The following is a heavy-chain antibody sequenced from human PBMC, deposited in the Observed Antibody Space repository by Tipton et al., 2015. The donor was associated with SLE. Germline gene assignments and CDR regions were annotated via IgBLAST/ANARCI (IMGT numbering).Heavy chain of an antibody. V-gene: IGHV4-59*01. Sequence: TLSLTCTVSGGSISGYYWSWIRQSPGKGLEWIGYIYYTGSTNYDSSLKSRVNISVDLSKNQFSLKVKSVTAADTAVYYCARVYSSGWRTDYYYMDVWGKGTTVTVSS. CDR3: ARVYSSGWRTDYYYMDV. CDR2: IYYTGST. CDR1: GGSISGYY. J-gene: IGHJ6*03. D-gene: IGHD6-19*01.